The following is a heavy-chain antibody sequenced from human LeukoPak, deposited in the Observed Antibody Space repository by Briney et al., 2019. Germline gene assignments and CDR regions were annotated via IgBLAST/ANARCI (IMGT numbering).Heavy chain of an antibody. J-gene: IGHJ6*02. Sequence: GGSLRLFCAASGFTFTSYAMTWVRQAPGKGLEWVSGISGSGGSTDYADSVRGRFTISRDNSKNTLFLQMNSLRAEDTAVYYCAKVLNIYHYYGMDVWGQGTTVTVSS. CDR1: GFTFTSYA. V-gene: IGHV3-23*01. CDR3: AKVLNIYHYYGMDV. CDR2: ISGSGGST. D-gene: IGHD2/OR15-2a*01.